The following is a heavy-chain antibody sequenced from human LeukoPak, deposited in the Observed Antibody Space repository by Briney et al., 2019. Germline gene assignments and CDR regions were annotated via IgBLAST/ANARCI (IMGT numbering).Heavy chain of an antibody. CDR3: ARGAVAGITHAYYSDY. D-gene: IGHD6-19*01. V-gene: IGHV1-69*01. J-gene: IGHJ4*02. CDR2: IIPIFGTA. Sequence: SVKVSCKASGGTFSSYAISWVRQAPGQGLEWMGGIIPIFGTANYAQKFQGRVTITADESTSTAYMELSSLRSEDTAVYYCARGAVAGITHAYYSDYWGQGTLVTVSS. CDR1: GGTFSSYA.